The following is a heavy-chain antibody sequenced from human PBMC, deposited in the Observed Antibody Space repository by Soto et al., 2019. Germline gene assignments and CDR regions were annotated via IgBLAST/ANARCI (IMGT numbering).Heavy chain of an antibody. V-gene: IGHV1-18*01. CDR1: GYTFTSYG. CDR3: ARSVVVVPAAFSLFDP. CDR2: ISAYNGNT. J-gene: IGHJ5*02. Sequence: GASVKVSCKASGYTFTSYGISWVRQAPGQGLEWMGWISAYNGNTNYAQKLQGRVTMTTDTSTSTAYMELRSLRSDDTAVYYCARSVVVVPAAFSLFDPWGQGSLVTVSS. D-gene: IGHD2-2*01.